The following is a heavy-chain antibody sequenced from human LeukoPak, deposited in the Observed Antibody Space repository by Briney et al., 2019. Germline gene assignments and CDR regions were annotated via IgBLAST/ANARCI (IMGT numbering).Heavy chain of an antibody. Sequence: SETLSLTCTVSGGSISSSSYYWGWIRQPPGKGLEWIGSIYYSGSTYYNPSLKSRVTISVDTSKNQFSLKLSSVTAADTAVYYCARGVAGAHDYWGQGTLVTVSS. CDR2: IYYSGST. CDR3: ARGVAGAHDY. J-gene: IGHJ4*02. D-gene: IGHD1-26*01. CDR1: GGSISSSSYY. V-gene: IGHV4-39*07.